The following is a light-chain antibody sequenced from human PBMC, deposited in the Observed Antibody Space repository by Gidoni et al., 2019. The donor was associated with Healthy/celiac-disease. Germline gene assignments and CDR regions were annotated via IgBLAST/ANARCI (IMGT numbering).Light chain of an antibody. CDR1: QSVSSY. V-gene: IGKV3D-11*02. CDR3: QQRSNWHPRYT. CDR2: DAS. J-gene: IGKJ2*01. Sequence: EIVLTQSPATLSLSPGERATLSCRASQSVSSYLAWYQQKPGQAPRLLIYDASNRATGIPARFSGSGAGPDFTLTIRSLEPEDFAVYYCQQRSNWHPRYTFXQXTKLEIK.